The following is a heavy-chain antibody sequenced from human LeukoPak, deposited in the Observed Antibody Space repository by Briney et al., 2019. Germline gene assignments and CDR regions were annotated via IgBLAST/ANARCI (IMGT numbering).Heavy chain of an antibody. D-gene: IGHD3-10*01. CDR3: GRVRGPMVRGVIDY. CDR1: GGSFSGYY. CDR2: INHSGST. V-gene: IGHV4-34*01. J-gene: IGHJ4*02. Sequence: SETLSLTCAVYGGSFSGYYWSWIRHPPGKGLEWIGEINHSGSTNYNPSLKSRITISVDTSKNQFSLKLSPVNAADTAVYLCGRVRGPMVRGVIDYWGQGTLVTVS.